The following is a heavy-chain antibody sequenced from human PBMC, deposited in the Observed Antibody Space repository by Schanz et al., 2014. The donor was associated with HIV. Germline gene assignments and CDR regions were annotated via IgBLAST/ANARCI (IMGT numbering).Heavy chain of an antibody. V-gene: IGHV3-21*01. D-gene: IGHD2-21*02. CDR1: GFTFSTSS. Sequence: EVHLLESGGGLAQPGGSLTLSCAASGFTFSTSSLNWVRQAPGKGLEWVSFISSTSAHIYYADSVKGRFTISRDNAKNSLYLEMNSLRAEDTAVYYCAREKSDWYLIDYYYYYGMDVWGQGTTVTVSS. CDR3: AREKSDWYLIDYYYYYGMDV. CDR2: ISSTSAHI. J-gene: IGHJ6*02.